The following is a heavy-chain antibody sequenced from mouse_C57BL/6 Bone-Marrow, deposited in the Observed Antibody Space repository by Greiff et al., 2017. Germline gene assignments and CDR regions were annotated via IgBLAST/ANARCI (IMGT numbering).Heavy chain of an antibody. CDR1: GYTFTSYW. J-gene: IGHJ3*01. D-gene: IGHD2-4*01. V-gene: IGHV1-55*01. Sequence: QVQLQQPGAELVKPGASVKMSCKASGYTFTSYWITWVKQRPGQGLEWIGDIYPGSGSTNYNEKFKSKATLTVDTSSSTAYMQHSSLTSEDSAVYYCAVGYYYDYPFAYWGQGTLVTVSA. CDR3: AVGYYYDYPFAY. CDR2: IYPGSGST.